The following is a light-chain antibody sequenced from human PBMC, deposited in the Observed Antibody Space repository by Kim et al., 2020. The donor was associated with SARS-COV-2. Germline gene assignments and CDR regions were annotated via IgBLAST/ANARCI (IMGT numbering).Light chain of an antibody. V-gene: IGKV1-39*01. CDR1: QNIRDY. CDR2: AAS. Sequence: ASIGDSVTITSRASQNIRDYLHWYRQKPGTAPKLLVHAASTLQGGVPSRFRGSGSETEFSRTITSLQPEDFATYYCEQSYDVPWTFGQGTKVDIK. J-gene: IGKJ1*01. CDR3: EQSYDVPWT.